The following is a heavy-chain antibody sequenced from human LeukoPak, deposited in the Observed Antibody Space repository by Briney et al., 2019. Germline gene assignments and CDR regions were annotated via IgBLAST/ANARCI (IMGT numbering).Heavy chain of an antibody. D-gene: IGHD5-24*01. V-gene: IGHV5-51*01. J-gene: IGHJ5*01. CDR3: ARGTNGYMYDS. CDR2: IYPDNSDI. Sequence: GESLKISCKASGCKFTNYWIAWVRQMPGKGLEWMGIIYPDNSDIRYGPSFQGQVTISADKSVTTGYLQWSSLKASDTAIYFCARGTNGYMYDSWGQGTLVTVSS. CDR1: GCKFTNYW.